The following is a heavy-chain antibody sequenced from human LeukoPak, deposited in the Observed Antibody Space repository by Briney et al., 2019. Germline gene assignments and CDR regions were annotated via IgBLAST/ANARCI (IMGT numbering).Heavy chain of an antibody. D-gene: IGHD6-19*01. CDR2: INHSGST. CDR1: GGSFSGYY. Sequence: SETLSLTCAVYGGSFSGYYWSWIRQPPGKGLEWIGEINHSGSTNYNPSLKSRVTISVDTSKNQFSLKLSSVTAADTAVYYCARGRYSSGWYGTRHWFDPWGQGTLVTVSS. V-gene: IGHV4-34*01. CDR3: ARGRYSSGWYGTRHWFDP. J-gene: IGHJ5*02.